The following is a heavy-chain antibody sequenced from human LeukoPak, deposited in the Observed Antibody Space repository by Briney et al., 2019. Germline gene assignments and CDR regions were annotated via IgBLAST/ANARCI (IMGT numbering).Heavy chain of an antibody. CDR2: IYYSGST. V-gene: IGHV4-61*01. CDR1: GGSVSSGSYY. J-gene: IGHJ4*02. Sequence: SETLSLTCTVSGGSVSSGSYYWSWIRQPPGKGLEWIGYIYYSGSTNYNPSLKSRVTISVDTSKNQFSLKLSSVTAADTAVYYCAREVYDILTGYHPGFDYWGQGTLVTVSS. CDR3: AREVYDILTGYHPGFDY. D-gene: IGHD3-9*01.